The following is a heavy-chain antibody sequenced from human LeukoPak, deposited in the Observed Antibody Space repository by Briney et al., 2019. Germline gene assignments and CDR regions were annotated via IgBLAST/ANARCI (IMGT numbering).Heavy chain of an antibody. J-gene: IGHJ3*02. V-gene: IGHV3-7*01. D-gene: IGHD6-19*01. CDR2: IKQDGSET. CDR3: AKFTPRGSSDAFDI. Sequence: PGGSLRLSCAASGFTFSSYWMSWVRQAPGKGLEWVANIKQDGSETYYVDSVEGRFTASRDNAESSLYLQMTSLRVEDTAVYYCAKFTPRGSSDAFDIWGQGTMVTVSS. CDR1: GFTFSSYW.